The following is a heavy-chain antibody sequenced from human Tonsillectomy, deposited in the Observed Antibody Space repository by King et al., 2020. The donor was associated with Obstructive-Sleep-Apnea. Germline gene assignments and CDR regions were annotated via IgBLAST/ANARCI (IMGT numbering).Heavy chain of an antibody. CDR1: GGSISSYY. Sequence: QLQESGPGLVKPSETLSLTCTVSGGSISSYYWSWIRQPPGKGLEWIGYIYYSGSTNYNPSLKSRVTISVDTSKNQFSLKLSSVTAADTALYYCARSITIFGVVDAHYGMDVWGQGTTVTVSS. CDR3: ARSITIFGVVDAHYGMDV. D-gene: IGHD3-3*01. V-gene: IGHV4-59*01. J-gene: IGHJ6*02. CDR2: IYYSGST.